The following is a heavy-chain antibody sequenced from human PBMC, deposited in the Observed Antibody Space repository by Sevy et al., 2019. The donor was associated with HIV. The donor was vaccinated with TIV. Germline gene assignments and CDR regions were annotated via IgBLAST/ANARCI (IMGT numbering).Heavy chain of an antibody. CDR1: GFTVSSNY. Sequence: GGSLRLSCAASGFTVSSNYMSWVRQAPGKGLEWVSVIYTDGSTFYADSLKGRFTISRDNSKNTLYLQMNSLRAEDTAVYYCARLPYGNYWYFDLWGRGTLVTVSS. V-gene: IGHV3-53*01. CDR3: ARLPYGNYWYFDL. CDR2: IYTDGST. D-gene: IGHD3-10*01. J-gene: IGHJ2*01.